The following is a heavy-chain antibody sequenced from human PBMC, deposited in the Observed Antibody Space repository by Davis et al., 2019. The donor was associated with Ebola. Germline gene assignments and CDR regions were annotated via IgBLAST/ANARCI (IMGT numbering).Heavy chain of an antibody. CDR3: ASPLVTIFGVVTSHYYYGMDV. D-gene: IGHD3-3*01. V-gene: IGHV1-2*02. CDR2: INPNSGGT. J-gene: IGHJ6*02. CDR1: GYTFTGYY. Sequence: ASVTVSCKASGYTFTGYYMHWVRQAPGQGLEWMGWINPNSGGTKYAQKFQGRVTITADESTSTAYMELSSLRSEDTAVYYCASPLVTIFGVVTSHYYYGMDVWGQGTTVTVSS.